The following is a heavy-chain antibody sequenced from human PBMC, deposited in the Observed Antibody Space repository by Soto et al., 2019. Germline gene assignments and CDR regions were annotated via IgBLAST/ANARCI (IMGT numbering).Heavy chain of an antibody. Sequence: GGSLRLSCAASGFTFSSYAMSWVRQAPGKGLEWVSAISGSGGSTYYADSVKGRFTISRDNSKNTLYLQMNSLRAEDTAVYYCAKTVWPGEYYYYGMDVWGQGTTVTVSS. D-gene: IGHD7-27*01. CDR2: ISGSGGST. V-gene: IGHV3-23*01. CDR3: AKTVWPGEYYYYGMDV. CDR1: GFTFSSYA. J-gene: IGHJ6*02.